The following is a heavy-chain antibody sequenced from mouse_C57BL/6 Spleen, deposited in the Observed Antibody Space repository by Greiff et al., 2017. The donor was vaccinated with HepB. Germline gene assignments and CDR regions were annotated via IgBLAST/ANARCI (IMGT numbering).Heavy chain of an antibody. D-gene: IGHD1-1*01. CDR3: ARHEGGYYYGSSYRAWFAY. CDR1: GYTFTEYT. Sequence: VQLQQSGAELVKPGASVKLSCKASGYTFTEYTIHWVKQRSGQGLEWIGWFYPGSGSIKYNEKFKDKATLTADKSSSTVYMELSRLTSEDSAVYFCARHEGGYYYGSSYRAWFAYWGQGTLVTVSA. CDR2: FYPGSGSI. V-gene: IGHV1-62-2*01. J-gene: IGHJ3*01.